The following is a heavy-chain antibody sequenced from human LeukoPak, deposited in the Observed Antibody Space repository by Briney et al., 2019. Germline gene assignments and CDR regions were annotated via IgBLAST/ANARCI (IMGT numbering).Heavy chain of an antibody. CDR3: ARIQQLVGTVDY. CDR2: ISHSGSS. D-gene: IGHD6-13*01. Sequence: PSENLSFTSAVYSYTISSGYYWGWTRRPPRKGLERIGTISHSGSSYYNPSLKSRVTISVDTSKNQFSLKLSSVTAADTAVYYCARIQQLVGTVDYWGQGTLVTVSS. CDR1: SYTISSGYY. V-gene: IGHV4-38-2*01. J-gene: IGHJ4*02.